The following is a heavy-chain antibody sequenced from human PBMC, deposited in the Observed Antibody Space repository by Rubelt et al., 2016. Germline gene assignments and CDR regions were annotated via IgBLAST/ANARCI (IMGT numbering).Heavy chain of an antibody. CDR3: ARMVNDFWSGYHNWFDP. Sequence: QVQLVQSGAEVKKPGASVKVSCKASGYTFTSYDINWVRQATGQGLEWMGWMNPNSGNTGYAQKFQGRVTMTRNTSISTAYSELSSLRSEDTAVYYCARMVNDFWSGYHNWFDPWGQGTLVTVSS. CDR2: MNPNSGNT. CDR1: GYTFTSYD. J-gene: IGHJ5*02. D-gene: IGHD3-3*01. V-gene: IGHV1-8*01.